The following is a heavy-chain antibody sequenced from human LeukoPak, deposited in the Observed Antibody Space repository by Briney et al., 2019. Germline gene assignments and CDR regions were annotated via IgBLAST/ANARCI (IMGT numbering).Heavy chain of an antibody. D-gene: IGHD5-12*01. CDR1: GGSISSGSYY. CDR2: IYTSGST. J-gene: IGHJ4*02. CDR3: AREGGYSGYDYWDY. Sequence: SETLSLTCTVSGGSISSGSYYWSWIRQPAGKGLEWIGRIYTSGSTNYNPSLKSRVTISVDTSKNQFSLKLSSVTAADTAVYYCAREGGYSGYDYWDYWGQGTLVTVSS. V-gene: IGHV4-61*02.